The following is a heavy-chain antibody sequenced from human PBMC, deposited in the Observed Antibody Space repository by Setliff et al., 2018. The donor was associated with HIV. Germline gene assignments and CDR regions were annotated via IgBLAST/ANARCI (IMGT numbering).Heavy chain of an antibody. J-gene: IGHJ4*02. Sequence: ASVKVSCKASGGTFSSYAISWVRQAPGQGLEWMGGIIPIFGTANYAQKFQGRVTITADESTSTAYMELSSLRSEDTAVYYCARGGLGVVGAIDYWSQGTLVTVSS. CDR1: GGTFSSYA. D-gene: IGHD2-15*01. V-gene: IGHV1-69*13. CDR3: ARGGLGVVGAIDY. CDR2: IIPIFGTA.